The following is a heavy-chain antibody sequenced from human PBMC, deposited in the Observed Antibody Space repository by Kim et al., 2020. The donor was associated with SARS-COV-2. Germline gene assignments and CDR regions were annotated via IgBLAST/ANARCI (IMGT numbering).Heavy chain of an antibody. Sequence: GGFLRLSCAASGSTFSSFDMHWVRQGAGKGLEWVSAIGVGGDTYYPDSVKGRFTISRENAKNSLYLQMNSLTAGDTAVYYCAREGILGSSGWYDWFFDLWGRGTLVTVSS. D-gene: IGHD6-19*01. CDR2: IGVGGDT. CDR3: AREGILGSSGWYDWFFDL. J-gene: IGHJ2*01. V-gene: IGHV3-13*04. CDR1: GSTFSSFD.